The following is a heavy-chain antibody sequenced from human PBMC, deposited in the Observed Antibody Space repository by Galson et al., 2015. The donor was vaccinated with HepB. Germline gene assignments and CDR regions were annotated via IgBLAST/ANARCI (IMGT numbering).Heavy chain of an antibody. CDR2: ISYDGSNK. V-gene: IGHV3-30*04. CDR3: ARDMVPSSSGYYFSAFDI. Sequence: SLRLSCAASGFTFSSYAMHWVRQAPGKGLEWVAVISYDGSNKYYADSVKGRFTISRDNSKNTLYLQMNSLRAEDTAVYYCARDMVPSSSGYYFSAFDIWGQGTMVTVSS. D-gene: IGHD3-22*01. J-gene: IGHJ3*02. CDR1: GFTFSSYA.